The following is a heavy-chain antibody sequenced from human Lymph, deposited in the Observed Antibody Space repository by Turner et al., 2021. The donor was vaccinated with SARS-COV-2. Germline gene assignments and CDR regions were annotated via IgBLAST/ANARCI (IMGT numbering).Heavy chain of an antibody. Sequence: QVQLVQSGAEVKKPGASVKVSCKASGYTFTGYYMHWVRQAPGQGLEWMGWIKPNSGGKNYAQKFQGRVTMTRETSISTAYMELSRLRSDDTAVYYCARDVERYNDFWSGYSGGYGLDVWGQGTTVTVSS. CDR1: GYTFTGYY. V-gene: IGHV1-2*02. CDR2: IKPNSGGK. J-gene: IGHJ6*02. CDR3: ARDVERYNDFWSGYSGGYGLDV. D-gene: IGHD3-3*01.